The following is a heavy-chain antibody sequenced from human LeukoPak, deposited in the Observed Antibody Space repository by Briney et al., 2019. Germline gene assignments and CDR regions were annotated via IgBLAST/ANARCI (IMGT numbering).Heavy chain of an antibody. J-gene: IGHJ4*02. CDR2: IYYSGST. CDR3: ARGRDGYND. CDR1: GGSISSSSYY. Sequence: SETLSLTCTVSGGSISSSSYYWGWIRQPPGKGLEWIGYIYYSGSTNYNPSLKSRVTISVDTSKNQFSLKLSSVTAADTAVYYCARGRDGYNDWGQGTLVTVSS. V-gene: IGHV4-61*05. D-gene: IGHD5-24*01.